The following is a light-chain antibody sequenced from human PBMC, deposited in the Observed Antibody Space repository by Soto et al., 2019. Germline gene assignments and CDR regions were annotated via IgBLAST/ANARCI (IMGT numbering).Light chain of an antibody. CDR2: GVS. CDR1: QSVSVN. V-gene: IGKV3-15*01. Sequence: EIVMTQSPGTLSVSPGERATLSCRASQSVSVNLAWYQQKPGQAPRLLIYGVSTRATGIPARFSGSESGTEFTLTISSLQSEDFAVYYCQQHSNWPPITFGQGTRLEIK. CDR3: QQHSNWPPIT. J-gene: IGKJ5*01.